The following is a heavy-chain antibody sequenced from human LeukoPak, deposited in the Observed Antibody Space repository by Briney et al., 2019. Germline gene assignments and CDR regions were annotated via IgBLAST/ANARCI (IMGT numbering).Heavy chain of an antibody. CDR3: AKDGSGAPPFDY. CDR2: IRGSGGTT. V-gene: IGHV3-23*01. Sequence: GGSLRLSCAASGFTFSSYAMYWVRQAPGKGLEWVSTIRGSGGTTYYADSVKGRFAISRDNSKNTLYLQMNSLRAEDTAVYYCAKDGSGAPPFDYWGQGTLVTVSS. D-gene: IGHD7-27*01. J-gene: IGHJ4*02. CDR1: GFTFSSYA.